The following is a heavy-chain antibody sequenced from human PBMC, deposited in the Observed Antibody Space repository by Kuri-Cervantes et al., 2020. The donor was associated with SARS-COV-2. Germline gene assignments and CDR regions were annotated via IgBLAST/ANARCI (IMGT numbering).Heavy chain of an antibody. D-gene: IGHD3-22*01. CDR2: IYSGGST. CDR1: GFTVSSNY. V-gene: IGHV3-53*01. Sequence: GESLKISCAASGFTVSSNYMSWVRQAPGKGLEWVSVIYSGGSTYYADSVKGRFTISRDNSKNTLYLQMNSLKTEDTAVYYCTEVDYYDSSGYVGWGQGTRVTVSS. CDR3: TEVDYYDSSGYVG. J-gene: IGHJ4*02.